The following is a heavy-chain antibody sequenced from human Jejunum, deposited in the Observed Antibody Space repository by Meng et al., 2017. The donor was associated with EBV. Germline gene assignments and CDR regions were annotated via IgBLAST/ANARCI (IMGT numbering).Heavy chain of an antibody. CDR2: INHGGGA. J-gene: IGHJ5*02. D-gene: IGHD3-10*01. CDR1: GGSFSDYY. Sequence: QVPLQLWGAGLLKPSEALSLTCAVYGGSFSDYYWTWIRQPPGKGLEWIGEINHGGGAIYNPSLKSRVTISVDTSKNQFSLKLSSVTAADTAVYYCARLGGYASGTYYPIDPWGQGTLVTVSS. CDR3: ARLGGYASGTYYPIDP. V-gene: IGHV4-34*01.